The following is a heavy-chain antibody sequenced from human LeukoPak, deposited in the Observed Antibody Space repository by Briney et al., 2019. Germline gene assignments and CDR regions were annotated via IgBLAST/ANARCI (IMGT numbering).Heavy chain of an antibody. CDR2: IIPIFGTA. Sequence: ASVKVSCKASGGTFSSYAISWVRQAPGQGLEWMGGIIPIFGTANYAQKFQGRVTITADESTSTAYMELSSLRSEDTAVYYCARCGGNGLHPPDYWGQGTLVTVSS. D-gene: IGHD3/OR15-3a*01. V-gene: IGHV1-69*01. CDR1: GGTFSSYA. J-gene: IGHJ4*02. CDR3: ARCGGNGLHPPDY.